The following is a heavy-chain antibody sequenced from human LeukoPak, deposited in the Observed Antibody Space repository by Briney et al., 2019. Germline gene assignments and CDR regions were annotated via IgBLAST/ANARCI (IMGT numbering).Heavy chain of an antibody. Sequence: SETLSLTCTVSGYSISSGYYWGWIRQPPGKGLEWIGSIYHSGSTYYNPSLKSRVTISVDTSKNQFSLKLSSVTAADTAVYYCARDLSGGGDWFDPWGQGTLVTVSS. V-gene: IGHV4-38-2*02. CDR3: ARDLSGGGDWFDP. D-gene: IGHD3-10*01. CDR1: GYSISSGYY. J-gene: IGHJ5*02. CDR2: IYHSGST.